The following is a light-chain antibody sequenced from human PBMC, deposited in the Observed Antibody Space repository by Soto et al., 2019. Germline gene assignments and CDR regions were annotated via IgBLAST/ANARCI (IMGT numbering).Light chain of an antibody. CDR1: SSDVGCYNY. J-gene: IGLJ2*01. Sequence: QSALTQPASVCGSPGQSSTISCTGTSSDVGCYNYVSWDQQHPGKAPKLMIDEVSNRPSGVSNRFSGSKSGNTASLTISGLQAEDEADYYCSSYTSSSTLDVVFGGGTKVTVL. CDR2: EVS. V-gene: IGLV2-14*01. CDR3: SSYTSSSTLDVV.